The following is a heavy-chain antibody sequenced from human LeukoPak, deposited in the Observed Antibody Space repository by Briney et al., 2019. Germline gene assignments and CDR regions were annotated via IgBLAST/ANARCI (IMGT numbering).Heavy chain of an antibody. Sequence: KAGGSLRLSCAASGFTFRRHWMSWVRQAPGKGLEWVATIKEDGTENHHANSVKGRFTISRDNAKNSLYLQINSLTAEDTAVYYCARAKNNGRYNSGQDAGDYWGQGTLVTVSS. CDR1: GFTFRRHW. CDR2: IKEDGTEN. D-gene: IGHD6-19*01. J-gene: IGHJ4*02. CDR3: ARAKNNGRYNSGQDAGDY. V-gene: IGHV3-7*03.